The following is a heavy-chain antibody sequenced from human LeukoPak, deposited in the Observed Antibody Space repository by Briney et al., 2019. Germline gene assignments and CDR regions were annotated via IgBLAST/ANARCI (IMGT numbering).Heavy chain of an antibody. J-gene: IGHJ4*02. D-gene: IGHD4-17*01. CDR1: GGSISSYY. V-gene: IGHV4-59*01. CDR3: ARDRDGDYFDY. CDR2: IYYSGST. Sequence: SETLSLTCTVSGGSISSYYWSWIRQPPGKGLEWIGYIYYSGSTNYNPSLKSRVTISVDTSKNQFSLKLSSVTAADTAVYYCARDRDGDYFDYWGQGTLVTVSS.